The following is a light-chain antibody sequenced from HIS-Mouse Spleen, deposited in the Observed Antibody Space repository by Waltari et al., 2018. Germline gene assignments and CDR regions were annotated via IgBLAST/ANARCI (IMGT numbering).Light chain of an antibody. CDR2: EDS. V-gene: IGLV3-10*01. Sequence: SYELTQPPSVSVSPGQTARITCPGDALPTKHAYLYQQKSGQATVLVIYEDSKRPSGIPERFAGSSSGTMATLTISGAQVEDEADYYCYSTDSSGNHRVFGGGTKLTVL. CDR3: YSTDSSGNHRV. J-gene: IGLJ2*01. CDR1: ALPTKH.